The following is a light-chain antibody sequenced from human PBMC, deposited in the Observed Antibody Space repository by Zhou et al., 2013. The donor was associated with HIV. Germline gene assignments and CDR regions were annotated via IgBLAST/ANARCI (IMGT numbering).Light chain of an antibody. CDR2: GAS. J-gene: IGKJ1*01. V-gene: IGKV1-8*01. Sequence: AIRLNQSPSSLSASTGDRVTITCRASQDISTYLAWYQQKPGTAPRFLIYGASSLQSGVPSRFSGSGSGTEFTLTISSLQPEDFATYYCLQHKSYPLTFGQGTTVDIK. CDR3: LQHKSYPLT. CDR1: QDISTY.